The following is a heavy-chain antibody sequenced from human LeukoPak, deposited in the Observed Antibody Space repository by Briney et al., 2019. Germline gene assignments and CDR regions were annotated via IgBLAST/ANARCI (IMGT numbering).Heavy chain of an antibody. CDR1: GFTFNIYA. J-gene: IGHJ4*02. D-gene: IGHD3-10*01. CDR2: ISGSGVNT. V-gene: IGHV3-23*01. Sequence: GGSLRLSCAASGFTFNIYAMTWVRQAPGKGLEWVSIISGSGVNTYSADSVKGRFTISRDNSKNTVHLQMNSLRAEDTAVFFCVQGYSGSSGSFDYWGQGTLVTVSS. CDR3: VQGYSGSSGSFDY.